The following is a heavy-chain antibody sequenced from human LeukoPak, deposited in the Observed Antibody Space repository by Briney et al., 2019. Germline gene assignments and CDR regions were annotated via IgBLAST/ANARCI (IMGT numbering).Heavy chain of an antibody. CDR1: GFTFSSYG. V-gene: IGHV3-30*18. J-gene: IGHJ5*02. D-gene: IGHD1-1*01. CDR2: ISKDGTYT. Sequence: RAGRSLRLSCAASGFTFSSYGMHWVRQAPGKGLEWVAVISKDGTYTYYVDSVKGRFTISRDNSKNTLYLQINSLRAEDTAVYYCAKESAGRWNLSPWGQGTQVTVSS. CDR3: AKESAGRWNLSP.